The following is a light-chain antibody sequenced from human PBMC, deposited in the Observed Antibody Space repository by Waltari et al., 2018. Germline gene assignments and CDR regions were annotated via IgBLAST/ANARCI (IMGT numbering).Light chain of an antibody. J-gene: IGLJ3*02. V-gene: IGLV1-44*01. Sequence: QSVLTQPPSTSATPGQRVPILCSGSRPNIGSNPVSWFQQLPGTAPKLLIYGGNERPSGVSDRFAGSTSGTSASLAISGLQSEDEADYYCATWDESLRGRVFGGGTKLTVL. CDR1: RPNIGSNP. CDR3: ATWDESLRGRV. CDR2: GGN.